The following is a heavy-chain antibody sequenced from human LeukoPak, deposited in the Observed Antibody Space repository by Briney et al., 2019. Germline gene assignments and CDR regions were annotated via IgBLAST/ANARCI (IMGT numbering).Heavy chain of an antibody. D-gene: IGHD5-18*01. V-gene: IGHV4-34*01. CDR1: GGSFSGYY. CDR3: ASIRRREQKYSCGLYYFDY. Sequence: SETLSLTCAVYGGSFSGYYWSWIRQPPGKGLEWIGEINHSGSTNYNPSLKSRVTISVDTSKNQFSLKLSSVTAADTAVYYCASIRRREQKYSCGLYYFDYWGQGTLVTVSS. CDR2: INHSGST. J-gene: IGHJ4*02.